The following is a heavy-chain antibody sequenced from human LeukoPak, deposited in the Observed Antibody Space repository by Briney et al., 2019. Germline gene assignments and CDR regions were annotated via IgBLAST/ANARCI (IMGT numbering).Heavy chain of an antibody. D-gene: IGHD6-13*01. Sequence: GSLRLSCSASGFTFSSYAMHWVRQAPGKGLEYVSAISSNGGSTYYADSVKGRFTISRDNSKNTLYLQMSSLRAEDTAAYYCVKDSGHRGKAAAGYFDYRGQGTLVTVSS. CDR1: GFTFSSYA. CDR2: ISSNGGST. CDR3: VKDSGHRGKAAAGYFDY. V-gene: IGHV3-64D*09. J-gene: IGHJ4*02.